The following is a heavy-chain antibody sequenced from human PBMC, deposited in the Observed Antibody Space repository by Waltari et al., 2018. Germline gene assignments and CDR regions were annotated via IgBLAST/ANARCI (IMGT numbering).Heavy chain of an antibody. J-gene: IGHJ4*02. D-gene: IGHD2-15*01. CDR2: MYYSGST. V-gene: IGHV4-39*01. CDR3: VRHARTTSGGKHFDH. CDR1: GDSSSSSSYY. Sequence: QLQLQESGPGLVKASETLALTCIVSGDSSSSSSYYWGWVRPPPGKGMEWIGNMYYSGSTYYNPSLKSRVTISGDTSKSQFSLKLSSVTAADTSMYYCVRHARTTSGGKHFDHWGQGMLVTVSP.